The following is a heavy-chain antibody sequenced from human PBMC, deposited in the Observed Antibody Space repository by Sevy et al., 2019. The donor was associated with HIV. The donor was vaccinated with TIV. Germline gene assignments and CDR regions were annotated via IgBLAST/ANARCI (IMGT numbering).Heavy chain of an antibody. CDR2: IYSGDRT. CDR3: ARLSVYYYDSSGYYTTGNAFDI. CDR1: GFTVADSY. D-gene: IGHD3-22*01. V-gene: IGHV3-53*01. Sequence: GGSLRLSCAASGFTVADSYMSWVRQGPGKGLQWVSIIYSGDRTYYADSVKGRFTISRDNSKNTLYLQMNSLRAGDTAVYFCARLSVYYYDSSGYYTTGNAFDIWGQGTKVTVSS. J-gene: IGHJ3*02.